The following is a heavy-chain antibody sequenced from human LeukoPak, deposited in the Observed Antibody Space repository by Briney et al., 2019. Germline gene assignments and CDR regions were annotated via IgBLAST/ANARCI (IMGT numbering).Heavy chain of an antibody. CDR3: ARGPPSIGYCSGGSCSSKVKNWFDP. Sequence: PSETLSLTCAVYGGSFSGYYWSWIRQPPGKGLEWIGEINHSGSTNYNPSLKSRVTISVDTSKNQFSLKLSSVTAADTAVYYCARGPPSIGYCSGGSCSSKVKNWFDPWGQGTLVTVSS. V-gene: IGHV4-34*01. CDR2: INHSGST. J-gene: IGHJ5*02. D-gene: IGHD2-15*01. CDR1: GGSFSGYY.